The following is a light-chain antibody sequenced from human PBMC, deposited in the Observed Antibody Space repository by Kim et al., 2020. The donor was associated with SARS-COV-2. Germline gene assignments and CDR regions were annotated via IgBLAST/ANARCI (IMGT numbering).Light chain of an antibody. J-gene: IGLJ1*01. CDR2: EVS. V-gene: IGLV2-23*02. Sequence: GQSITISCPGTSSDVGSYNLVSWYHQHPGKAPKLMIYEVSKRPSGVSNRFSGSKSGNTASLTISGLQAEDEADYYCCSYAGSSTYVFGTGTKVTVL. CDR1: SSDVGSYNL. CDR3: CSYAGSSTYV.